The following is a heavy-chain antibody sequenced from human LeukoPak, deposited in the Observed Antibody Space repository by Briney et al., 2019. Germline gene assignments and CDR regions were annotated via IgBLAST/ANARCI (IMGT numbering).Heavy chain of an antibody. V-gene: IGHV4-59*01. D-gene: IGHD3-10*01. CDR2: ISDTGNT. J-gene: IGHJ6*03. Sequence: SETLSLTCTVSGGSISSYYWSWIRQPPGKGLEWIGYISDTGNTNYNPSLKSRVTMSVDTSKDQFSLNLSSVTAADTAVYSCARGVTMVQGYYYYMDVWGKGTTVTVSS. CDR3: ARGVTMVQGYYYYMDV. CDR1: GGSISSYY.